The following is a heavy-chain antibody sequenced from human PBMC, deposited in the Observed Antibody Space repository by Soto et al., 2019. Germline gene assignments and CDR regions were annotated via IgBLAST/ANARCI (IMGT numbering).Heavy chain of an antibody. CDR2: ISYDGSNK. J-gene: IGHJ2*01. V-gene: IGHV3-30*18. CDR1: GFTFSIYG. CDR3: AKEPVGPDWYFDL. Sequence: GGSLRLSCAASGFTFSIYGMHWVRQAPGKGLEWVAVISYDGSNKYYADSVKGRFTISRDNSKNTLYLQMNSLRAEDTAVYYCAKEPVGPDWYFDLWGRGTLVTVSS.